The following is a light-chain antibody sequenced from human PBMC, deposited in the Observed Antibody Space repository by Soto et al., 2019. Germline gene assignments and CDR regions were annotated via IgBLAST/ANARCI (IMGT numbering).Light chain of an antibody. CDR2: KAS. CDR3: QQYDRFPYT. CDR1: QSLSYW. V-gene: IGKV1-5*03. Sequence: DIQMTQSPSTLSASVGDTVTITCRASQSLSYWLAWYQQKPGQVPKLLIHKASTLESGVPSRFSGSGSGTEITLTISSLQPDDFATFYCQQYDRFPYTFGQGTKLEIK. J-gene: IGKJ2*01.